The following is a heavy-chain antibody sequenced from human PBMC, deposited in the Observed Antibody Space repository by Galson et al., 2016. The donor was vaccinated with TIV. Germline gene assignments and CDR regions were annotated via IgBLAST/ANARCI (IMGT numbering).Heavy chain of an antibody. CDR3: AREGRDGYNPYFDF. V-gene: IGHV3-48*01. CDR2: ISTTSSLI. Sequence: SLRLSCAASGFTFSIYNMNWVRQAPGKGLERISYISTTSSLIYYADSVRGRFTISRDNVKNSLYLQMNSLRADDTAIYYCAREGRDGYNPYFDFWGQGTLVTVSS. D-gene: IGHD5-24*01. CDR1: GFTFSIYN. J-gene: IGHJ4*02.